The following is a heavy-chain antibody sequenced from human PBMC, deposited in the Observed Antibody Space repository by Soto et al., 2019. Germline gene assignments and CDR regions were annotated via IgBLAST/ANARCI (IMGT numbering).Heavy chain of an antibody. CDR2: IYHTGTT. CDR1: GGSINSGGYS. CDR3: ARGGNYYDSSGSSWFDP. Sequence: TLSLTCTVSGGSINSGGYSWTWIRQPPGKGLEWIGFIYHTGTTYYNPSLKSRVTISVDRSKNQFSLKLNSVTAADTAVYYCARGGNYYDSSGSSWFDPWGQGALVTVSS. D-gene: IGHD3-22*01. J-gene: IGHJ5*02. V-gene: IGHV4-30-2*01.